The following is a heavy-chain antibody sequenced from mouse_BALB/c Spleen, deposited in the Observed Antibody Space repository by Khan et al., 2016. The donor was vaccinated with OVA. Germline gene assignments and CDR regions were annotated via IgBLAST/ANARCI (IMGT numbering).Heavy chain of an antibody. J-gene: IGHJ2*01. CDR2: ILPGSGST. V-gene: IGHV1-9*01. Sequence: QVQLQQSGAELMKPGASVKISCKATGYTFSSYWIEWVKQRPGHGLEWIGEILPGSGSTNYNEKFKGKATFTADTSSNTAYMQLNSLTSEDSALFYCTRTSNYRDSFDYWGQGTTLPVSS. CDR1: GYTFSSYW. D-gene: IGHD2-5*01. CDR3: TRTSNYRDSFDY.